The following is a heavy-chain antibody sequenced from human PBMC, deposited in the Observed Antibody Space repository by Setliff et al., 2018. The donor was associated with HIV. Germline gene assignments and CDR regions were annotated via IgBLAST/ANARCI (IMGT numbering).Heavy chain of an antibody. CDR3: ARARSDWYNVRPYYFDL. Sequence: ETLSLTCAVYGAPFNGYYWAWIRQSPAKGLEWIGEIYHSGIVNYNPSLQSRVTISTDTSKNQFSLRLNSVTVADTAVYYCARARSDWYNVRPYYFDLWGQGTPVTVSS. J-gene: IGHJ4*02. CDR2: IYHSGIV. V-gene: IGHV4-34*01. CDR1: GAPFNGYY. D-gene: IGHD6-19*01.